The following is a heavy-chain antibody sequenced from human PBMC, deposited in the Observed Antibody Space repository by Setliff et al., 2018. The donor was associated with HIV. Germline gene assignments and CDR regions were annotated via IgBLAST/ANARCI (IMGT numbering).Heavy chain of an antibody. Sequence: GKSLKISCKGSGHSITSYWIGWVRQMPGKGLEWMGTIYPGDSDTRYSPSFRGQVTMSADKSISTVYLQWSSLKASDTTMYYCARRGGDNRAGFDMWGQGTMVTVSS. D-gene: IGHD3-16*01. J-gene: IGHJ3*02. CDR2: IYPGDSDT. CDR1: GHSITSYW. V-gene: IGHV5-51*01. CDR3: ARRGGDNRAGFDM.